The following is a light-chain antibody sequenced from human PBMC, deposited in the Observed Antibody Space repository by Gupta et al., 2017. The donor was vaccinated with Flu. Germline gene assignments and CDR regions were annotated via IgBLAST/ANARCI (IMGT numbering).Light chain of an antibody. Sequence: PASLSVSVGDRGTITCRASQSISSWVHLYLQKPGKVPKLLIYKASKSLNGVPSRFSGRGSGTEFTLTISSLQAEDFATYYCQQDNSYSWTFGQGTKVEVK. CDR3: QQDNSYSWT. V-gene: IGKV1-5*03. CDR2: KAS. CDR1: QSISSW. J-gene: IGKJ1*01.